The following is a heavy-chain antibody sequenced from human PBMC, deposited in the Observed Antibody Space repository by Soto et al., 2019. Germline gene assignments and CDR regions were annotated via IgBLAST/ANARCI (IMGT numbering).Heavy chain of an antibody. CDR1: GYSISSGYY. CDR2: IYHSGST. J-gene: IGHJ4*02. CDR3: VVVVWFGESYYFDY. D-gene: IGHD3-10*01. Sequence: SETLSLTCAVSGYSISSGYYWGWIRQPPGKGLEWIGSIYHSGSTYYNPSLKSRVTISVDTSKNHFSLKLSSVTAADTAVYYCVVVVWFGESYYFDYWGQGTLVTV. V-gene: IGHV4-38-2*01.